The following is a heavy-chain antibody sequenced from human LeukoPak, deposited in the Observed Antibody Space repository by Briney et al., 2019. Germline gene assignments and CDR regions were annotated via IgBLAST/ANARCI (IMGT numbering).Heavy chain of an antibody. CDR2: MNPNSGNT. J-gene: IGHJ6*02. Sequence: ASVKVSCKASGYTFTSYDINWVRQATGQGLEWMGWMNPNSGNTGYAQKFQGRATMTRNTSISTAYMELSSLRSEDTAVYYCARGGGNDSPYYYYGMDVWGQGTTVTVSS. D-gene: IGHD4-23*01. V-gene: IGHV1-8*01. CDR3: ARGGGNDSPYYYYGMDV. CDR1: GYTFTSYD.